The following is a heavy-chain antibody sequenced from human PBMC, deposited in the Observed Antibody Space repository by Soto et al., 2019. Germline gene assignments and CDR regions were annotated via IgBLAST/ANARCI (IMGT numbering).Heavy chain of an antibody. J-gene: IGHJ6*02. Sequence: SETLSLTXAVSGGSISSGGYSWSWIRQPPGKGLEWIGYIYHSGSTYYNPSLKSRVTISVDRSKNQFSLKLSSVTAADTAVYYCARAHGYYYYYGMDVWGQGTTVTVSS. V-gene: IGHV4-30-2*01. CDR2: IYHSGST. CDR3: ARAHGYYYYYGMDV. CDR1: GGSISSGGYS.